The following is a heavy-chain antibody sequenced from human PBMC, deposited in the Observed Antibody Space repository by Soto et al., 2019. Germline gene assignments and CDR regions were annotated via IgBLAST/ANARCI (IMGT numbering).Heavy chain of an antibody. CDR3: ARAASTTVTNRLNDVFDV. CDR1: GYTFTNYY. V-gene: IGHV1-46*03. CDR2: INPNGGST. Sequence: QVQLVQSGAEVKKPGASVRVSCKASGYTFTNYYIDWVRQAPGQGLEWMGIINPNGGSTTYVQKFQGRVTMTRDTSTSTVYMELSSLRSEDTAVYYCARAASTTVTNRLNDVFDVWGQGIMVTVSS. J-gene: IGHJ3*01. D-gene: IGHD4-4*01.